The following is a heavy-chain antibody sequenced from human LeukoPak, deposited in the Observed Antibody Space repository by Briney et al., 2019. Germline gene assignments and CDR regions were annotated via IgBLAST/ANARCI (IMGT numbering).Heavy chain of an antibody. D-gene: IGHD3-9*01. V-gene: IGHV3-53*01. Sequence: GGSLRLSCAASGFTVSSNYMSWVRQAPGKGLEWVSVIYSGGSTFYADSVKGRFTISRDNSKNTLYLQMNSLRAEDTAVYYCARGGNYDILTGYYPLFFDYWGQGTLVTVSS. CDR1: GFTVSSNY. CDR3: ARGGNYDILTGYYPLFFDY. J-gene: IGHJ4*02. CDR2: IYSGGST.